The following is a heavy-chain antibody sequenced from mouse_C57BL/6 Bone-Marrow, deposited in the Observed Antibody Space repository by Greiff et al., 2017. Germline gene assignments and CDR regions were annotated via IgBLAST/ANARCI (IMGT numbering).Heavy chain of an antibody. CDR2: IYPRSGNT. D-gene: IGHD1-1*01. CDR1: GYTFTSYG. V-gene: IGHV1-81*01. Sequence: VKLMESGAELARPGASVKLSCKASGYTFTSYGISWVKQRTGQGLEWIGEIYPRSGNTYYNEKFKGKATMTADKSSSTAYMELRSLTSEDSAVYFCAITTVVADYWGQGTTLTVSS. J-gene: IGHJ2*01. CDR3: AITTVVADY.